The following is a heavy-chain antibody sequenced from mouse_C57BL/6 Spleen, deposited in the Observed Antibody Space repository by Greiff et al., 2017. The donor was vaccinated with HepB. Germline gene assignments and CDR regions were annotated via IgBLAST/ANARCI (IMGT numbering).Heavy chain of an antibody. CDR3: ARDATGAPFDY. V-gene: IGHV5-4*01. CDR1: GFTFSSYA. J-gene: IGHJ2*01. D-gene: IGHD4-1*02. CDR2: ISDGGSYT. Sequence: EVKVVESGGGLVKPGGSLKLSCAASGFTFSSYAMSWVRQTPEKRLEWVATISDGGSYTYYPDNVKGRFTISRDNAKNNLYLQMSHLKSEDTAMYYCARDATGAPFDYWGQGSTLTVSS.